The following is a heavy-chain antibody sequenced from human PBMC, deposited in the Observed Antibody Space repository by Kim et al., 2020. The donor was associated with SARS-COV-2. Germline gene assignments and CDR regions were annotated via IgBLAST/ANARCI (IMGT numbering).Heavy chain of an antibody. CDR2: INHSGST. CDR1: GGSFSGYY. CDR3: ARGLTGLRYFDWLSGGFDP. J-gene: IGHJ5*02. Sequence: SETLSLTCAVYGGSFSGYYWSWIRQPPGKGLEWIGEINHSGSTNYNPSLKSRVTISVDTSKNQFSLRLSSVTAADTAVYYCARGLTGLRYFDWLSGGFDPCVEGTLVSVSS. V-gene: IGHV4-34*01. D-gene: IGHD3-9*01.